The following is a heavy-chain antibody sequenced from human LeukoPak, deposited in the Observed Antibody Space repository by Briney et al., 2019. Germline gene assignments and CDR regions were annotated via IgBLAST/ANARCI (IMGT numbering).Heavy chain of an antibody. CDR1: GGSISSYY. V-gene: IGHV4-59*01. D-gene: IGHD1-26*01. CDR3: ARAPLYSGSYWGAFDI. CDR2: FYYSGST. J-gene: IGHJ3*02. Sequence: SETLSLTCTVSGGSISSYYWSWIRQPPGKGLEWIGYFYYSGSTNYNPSLKSRVTISVDTSKNQFSLKLSSVTAADTAVYYCARAPLYSGSYWGAFDIWGQGTMVTVSS.